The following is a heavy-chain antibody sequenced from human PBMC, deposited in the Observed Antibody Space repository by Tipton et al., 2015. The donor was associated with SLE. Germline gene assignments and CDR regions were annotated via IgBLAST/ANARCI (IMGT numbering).Heavy chain of an antibody. V-gene: IGHV3-73*01. CDR1: GFTFSDSD. Sequence: SLRLSCAASGFTFSDSDIHWVRQAPGKGLEWVGRIRNKFNSHATTYAASVKGSFTISRNDSKNTAYLQMNSLKMEDTAVYYCARRHYDGLDVWGNGTTVTVSS. CDR2: IRNKFNSHAT. J-gene: IGHJ6*04. CDR3: ARRHYDGLDV. D-gene: IGHD3-3*01.